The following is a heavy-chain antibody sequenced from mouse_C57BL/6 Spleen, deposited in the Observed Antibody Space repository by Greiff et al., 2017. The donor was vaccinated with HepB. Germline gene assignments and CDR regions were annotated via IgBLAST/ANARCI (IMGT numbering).Heavy chain of an antibody. CDR2: IYPGNSDT. Sequence: EVQLQESGTVLARPGASVKMSCKTSGYTFTSYWMHWVKQRPGQGLEWIGAIYPGNSDTSYNQKFKGKAKLTAVTSASTAYMELSSQTNEDSAVYYCPYGNYERGFDYWGQGTTLTVSS. V-gene: IGHV1-5*01. CDR1: GYTFTSYW. D-gene: IGHD2-1*01. J-gene: IGHJ2*01. CDR3: PYGNYERGFDY.